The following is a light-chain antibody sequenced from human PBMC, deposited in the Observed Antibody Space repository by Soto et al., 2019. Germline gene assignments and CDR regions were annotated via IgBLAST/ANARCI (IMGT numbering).Light chain of an antibody. CDR1: QSISSY. CDR3: QQHNSYS. Sequence: DIQMTQSPSSLSASVGDRVTITCRASQSISSYLNWYQQRPGTAPKVLIYHASNLQSGVPSRFSGSGSGTEFTLTISSLQPDDFATYYCQQHNSYSFGQGTKVDIK. CDR2: HAS. V-gene: IGKV1-5*01. J-gene: IGKJ1*01.